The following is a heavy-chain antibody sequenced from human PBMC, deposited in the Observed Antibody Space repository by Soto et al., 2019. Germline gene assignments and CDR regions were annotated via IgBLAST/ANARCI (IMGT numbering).Heavy chain of an antibody. J-gene: IGHJ6*02. V-gene: IGHV3-23*01. CDR2: ISGSGGST. CDR3: AGGRSAAYYYYGMDV. D-gene: IGHD6-6*01. CDR1: GFTFSSYA. Sequence: GGSLRLSCAASGFTFSSYAMSWVRQAPGKGLEWVSAISGSGGSTYYADSVKGRFTISRDNSKNTLYLQMNGLRAEDTAVYYCAGGRSAAYYYYGMDVWGQGTTVTVSS.